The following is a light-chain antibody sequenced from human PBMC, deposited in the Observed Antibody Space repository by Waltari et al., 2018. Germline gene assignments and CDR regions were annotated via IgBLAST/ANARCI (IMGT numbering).Light chain of an antibody. CDR2: NVN. CDR3: CSYAGGNTYV. V-gene: IGLV2-11*01. CDR1: SSNVGGYNY. J-gene: IGLJ1*01. Sequence: QSALTQPRSVSGSPGQSVTISCTGTSSNVGGYNYVFWYQHPPGKAPKLMISNVNNRPSGVPDRFSGSKSANTASLTISGLQAEDEADYYCCSYAGGNTYVFGTGTKVTVL.